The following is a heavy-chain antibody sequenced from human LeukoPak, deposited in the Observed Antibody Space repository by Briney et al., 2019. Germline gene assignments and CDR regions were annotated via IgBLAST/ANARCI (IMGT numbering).Heavy chain of an antibody. J-gene: IGHJ4*02. V-gene: IGHV3-43*02. D-gene: IGHD6-19*01. CDR2: ISGDGGST. CDR3: ARESGSSGWYDY. CDR1: GFNFDDYA. Sequence: GGSLRLSCAAPGFNFDDYAIHWVRQAPGKGLEWVSLISGDGGSTFYADSVRGRFTISRDNSKNSLYLQMSSLRSEDTASYFCARESGSSGWYDYWGQGTLVTVSS.